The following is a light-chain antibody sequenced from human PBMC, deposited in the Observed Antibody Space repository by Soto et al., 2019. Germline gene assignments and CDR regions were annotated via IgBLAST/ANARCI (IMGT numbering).Light chain of an antibody. V-gene: IGKV3-15*01. J-gene: IGKJ1*01. CDR1: QSLSSN. CDR2: AAS. CDR3: QQYNNWPRT. Sequence: EIVMTQSPATPSVSPGERATLSCRASQSLSSNLAWYQQKPGQAPRLLIYAASTRATGIPARFSGSGSGTEFTLTISSLQSEDFAVYYCQQYNNWPRTFGQGTKVDIK.